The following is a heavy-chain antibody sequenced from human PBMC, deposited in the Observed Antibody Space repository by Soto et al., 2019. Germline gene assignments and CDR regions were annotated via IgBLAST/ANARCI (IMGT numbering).Heavy chain of an antibody. CDR3: AGYHSSGYYQYNWFDP. CDR1: GGSVSSGSYY. V-gene: IGHV4-61*01. D-gene: IGHD3-22*01. Sequence: PSETLSLTCTVSGGSVSSGSYYWSWIRQPPGKGLEWIGYIYYSGSTNYNPSLKSRVTISVDTSKNQFSLKLSSVTAADTAVYYCAGYHSSGYYQYNWFDPWGQGTLVTVSS. CDR2: IYYSGST. J-gene: IGHJ5*02.